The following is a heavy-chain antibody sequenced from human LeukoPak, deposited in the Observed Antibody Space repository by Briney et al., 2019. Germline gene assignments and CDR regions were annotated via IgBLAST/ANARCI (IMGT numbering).Heavy chain of an antibody. Sequence: GGSLRLSCAASGFTFDDYGMSWVRQAPGKGLEWVSGINWNGGSTGYADSVKGRFTISRDNAKNSLYLQMNSLRAEDTALYYCASAEGGFSRSSGYDYWGQGTLVTVSS. V-gene: IGHV3-20*04. D-gene: IGHD6-6*01. J-gene: IGHJ4*02. CDR2: INWNGGST. CDR1: GFTFDDYG. CDR3: ASAEGGFSRSSGYDY.